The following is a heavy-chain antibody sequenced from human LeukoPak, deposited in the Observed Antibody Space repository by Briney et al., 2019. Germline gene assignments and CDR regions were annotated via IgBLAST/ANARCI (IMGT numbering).Heavy chain of an antibody. CDR1: GGSFSGYY. D-gene: IGHD3-10*01. CDR2: INHSGST. J-gene: IGHJ3*02. Sequence: SETLSLTCAVYGGSFSGYYWSWIRQPPGKGLESIGEINHSGSTNYNPSLKSRVTISVDTSKNQFSLKLSSVTAADNAVYYCTNPRGQRVGLGPGGAFDIWGQGTMVTVSS. CDR3: TNPRGQRVGLGPGGAFDI. V-gene: IGHV4-34*01.